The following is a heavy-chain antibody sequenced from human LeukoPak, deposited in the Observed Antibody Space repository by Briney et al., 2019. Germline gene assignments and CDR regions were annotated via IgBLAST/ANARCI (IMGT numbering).Heavy chain of an antibody. Sequence: ASVKVSCKASGYTFTAYYIHWVRQAPGQGPEWMGGINPNSGGTNYAQKFQGRVTMTRDTSISTAYMELSRLRSDDTAVYFCARPWEITMSERSYNWFDSWGQGTLVTVSS. CDR1: GYTFTAYY. J-gene: IGHJ5*01. D-gene: IGHD1-26*01. V-gene: IGHV1-2*02. CDR2: INPNSGGT. CDR3: ARPWEITMSERSYNWFDS.